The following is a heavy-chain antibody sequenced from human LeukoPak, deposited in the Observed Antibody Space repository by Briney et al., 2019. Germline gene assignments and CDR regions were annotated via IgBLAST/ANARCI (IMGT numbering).Heavy chain of an antibody. CDR3: ARARGPGGDLAFDI. Sequence: TGGSLRLSCAASGFTVSSNYMSWFRQAPEKGLEWVSIIYSGGTTYYSDSVKGRFTISRDNSKNTLYLQMNSLRAEDTAVYYCARARGPGGDLAFDIWGQGTMVTVSS. CDR1: GFTVSSNY. CDR2: IYSGGTT. J-gene: IGHJ3*02. D-gene: IGHD4-17*01. V-gene: IGHV3-53*01.